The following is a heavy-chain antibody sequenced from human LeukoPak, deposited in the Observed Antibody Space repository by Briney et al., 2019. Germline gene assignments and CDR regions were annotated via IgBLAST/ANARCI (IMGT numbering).Heavy chain of an antibody. D-gene: IGHD1-26*01. CDR1: GGSFSGYY. V-gene: IGHV4-34*01. CDR3: ARVGSSREAFDI. CDR2: INHSGST. J-gene: IGHJ3*02. Sequence: SETLSLTCAVYGGSFSGYYWSWIRQPPGKGLEWVGEINHSGSTNYNPSLKSRVTISVDTSKNQFSLKLSSVTAADTAVYYCARVGSSREAFDIWGQGTMVTVSS.